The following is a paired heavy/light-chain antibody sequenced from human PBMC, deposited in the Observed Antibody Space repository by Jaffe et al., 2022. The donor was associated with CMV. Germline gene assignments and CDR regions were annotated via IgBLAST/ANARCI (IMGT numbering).Heavy chain of an antibody. D-gene: IGHD6-6*01. CDR2: INHSGST. J-gene: IGHJ5*02. CDR1: GGSFSGYY. V-gene: IGHV4-34*01. Sequence: QVQLQQWGAGLLKPSETLSLTCAVYGGSFSGYYWSWIRQPPGKGLEWIGEINHSGSTNYNPSLKSRVTISVDTSKNQFSLKLSSVTAADTAVYYCARAGLDGIAARPSRSAYNWFDPWGQGTLVTVSS. CDR3: ARAGLDGIAARPSRSAYNWFDP.
Light chain of an antibody. Sequence: DIQMTQSPSSLSASVGDRVTITCRASQSISSYLNWYQQKPGKAPKLLIYAASSLQSGVPSRFSGSGSGTDFTLTISSLQPEDFATYYCQQSYSAYTFGQGTKLEIK. V-gene: IGKV1-39*01. CDR3: QQSYSAYT. CDR1: QSISSY. J-gene: IGKJ2*01. CDR2: AAS.